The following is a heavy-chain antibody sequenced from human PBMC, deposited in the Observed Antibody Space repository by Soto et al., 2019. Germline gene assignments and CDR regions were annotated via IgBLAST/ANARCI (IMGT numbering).Heavy chain of an antibody. Sequence: GASVKVSCKASGYTFTGYYMHWVRQAPGQGLEWMGWINPNSGGTNYAQKFQGWVTMTRDTSISTAYMELSRLRSDDTAVYYCARELLDSSGYYRVWGAFDIWGQGTMVPVSS. J-gene: IGHJ3*02. D-gene: IGHD3-22*01. V-gene: IGHV1-2*04. CDR1: GYTFTGYY. CDR2: INPNSGGT. CDR3: ARELLDSSGYYRVWGAFDI.